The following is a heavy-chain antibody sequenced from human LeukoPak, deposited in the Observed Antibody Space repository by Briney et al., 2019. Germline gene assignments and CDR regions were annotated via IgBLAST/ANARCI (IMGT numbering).Heavy chain of an antibody. CDR1: GFTFSSYG. CDR2: ISYDGSNK. Sequence: GGSLRLSCAASGFTFSSYGVHWVRQAPGKGLQWVAVISYDGSNKYYADSVKARFTISRDNSQNTVSLQLNNLRIEDTALYYCAKTSLSDPSGHYYYMDVWGKGTTVTVSS. V-gene: IGHV3-30*19. J-gene: IGHJ6*03. D-gene: IGHD3-3*01. CDR3: AKTSLSDPSGHYYYMDV.